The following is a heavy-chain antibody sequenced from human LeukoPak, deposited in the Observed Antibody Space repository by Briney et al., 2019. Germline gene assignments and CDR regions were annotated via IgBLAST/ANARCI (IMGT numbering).Heavy chain of an antibody. J-gene: IGHJ4*02. V-gene: IGHV3-48*02. CDR3: ARDRHYGDYDY. Sequence: GGSLRLSCAASGFTFSSYSMNWVRQAPGKGLEWVSYISSSSTIYYADSVKGRFTISRDNAKNSLYLQMNCLRDEDTAVYYCARDRHYGDYDYWGQGTLVTVSS. CDR2: ISSSSTI. CDR1: GFTFSSYS. D-gene: IGHD4-17*01.